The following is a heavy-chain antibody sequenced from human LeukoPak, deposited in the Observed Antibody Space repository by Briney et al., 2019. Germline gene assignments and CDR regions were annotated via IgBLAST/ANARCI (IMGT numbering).Heavy chain of an antibody. CDR3: FDSSGYYYDY. V-gene: IGHV1-69*13. Sequence: GASVKVSCKASGGTFSSYAISWVRQATGQGLEWMGGIIPIFGTANYAQKFQGRVTITADESTSTAYMELSSLRSEDTAVYYCFDSSGYYYDYWGQGTLVTVSS. CDR1: GGTFSSYA. CDR2: IIPIFGTA. J-gene: IGHJ4*02. D-gene: IGHD3-22*01.